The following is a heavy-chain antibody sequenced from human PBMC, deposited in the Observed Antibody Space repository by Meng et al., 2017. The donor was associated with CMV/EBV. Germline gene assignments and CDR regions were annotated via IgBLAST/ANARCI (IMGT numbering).Heavy chain of an antibody. J-gene: IGHJ6*02. CDR2: ISSSSSYI. CDR1: GFTFSSYS. Sequence: GESLKISCAASGFTFSSYSMNWVRQAPGKGLEWVSSISSSSSYIYYADSVKGRFTISRDNAKNSLYLQMNSLRAEDTAVYYCARDGLECSSTSCDYYYYYGMDVWGQGTTVTVS. V-gene: IGHV3-21*01. CDR3: ARDGLECSSTSCDYYYYYGMDV. D-gene: IGHD2-2*01.